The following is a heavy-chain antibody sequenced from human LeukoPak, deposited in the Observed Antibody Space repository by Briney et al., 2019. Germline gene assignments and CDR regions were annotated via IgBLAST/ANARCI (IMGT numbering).Heavy chain of an antibody. CDR2: ISAYNGNT. V-gene: IGHV1-18*01. J-gene: IGHJ4*02. CDR1: GYTFTSYG. D-gene: IGHD3-9*01. Sequence: GASVTVSCKASGYTFTSYGISWVRQAPGQGLEWMGWISAYNGNTNYAQKLQGRVTMTTDTSTSTAYMELRSLRSDDTAVYYCARDLLYDTVTGYQPNQQAVDYWGQGTLVTVSS. CDR3: ARDLLYDTVTGYQPNQQAVDY.